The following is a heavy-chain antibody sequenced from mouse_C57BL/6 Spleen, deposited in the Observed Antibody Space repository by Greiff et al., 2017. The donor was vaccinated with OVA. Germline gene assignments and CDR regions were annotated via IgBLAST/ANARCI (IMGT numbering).Heavy chain of an antibody. Sequence: QVQLQQPGAELVKPGASVKLSCKASGYTFTSYWMHWVKQRPGQGLEWIGMIHPNSGSTNYNEKFKSKATLTVDKSSSTAYMQLSSLTSEDSAVYYCASRYYGSSYEVTYWGQGTLVTVAA. J-gene: IGHJ3*01. D-gene: IGHD1-1*01. CDR3: ASRYYGSSYEVTY. CDR2: IHPNSGST. CDR1: GYTFTSYW. V-gene: IGHV1-64*01.